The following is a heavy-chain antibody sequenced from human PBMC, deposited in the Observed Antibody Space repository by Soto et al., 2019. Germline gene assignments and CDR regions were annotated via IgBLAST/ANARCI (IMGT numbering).Heavy chain of an antibody. J-gene: IGHJ4*02. D-gene: IGHD2-8*01. CDR1: GDSLRSSYHY. Sequence: QLHESGPGQVKSSETLSLTCTVSGDSLRSSYHYWGWIRQSPGKGLEWIGSIYYTGNTYYNPSLKSRVRIAVDMATNALSLRLSAESGAVSAVYYWVRVEMYAGEFTPLFDRWGQGARVTVS. V-gene: IGHV4-39*01. CDR2: IYYTGNT. CDR3: VRVEMYAGEFTPLFDR.